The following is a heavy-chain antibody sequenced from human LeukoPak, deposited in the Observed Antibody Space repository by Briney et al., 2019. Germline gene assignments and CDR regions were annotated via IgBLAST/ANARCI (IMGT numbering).Heavy chain of an antibody. J-gene: IGHJ3*02. CDR3: AKTYCSSTSCLSDAFDI. CDR2: ISYDGSNK. CDR1: GFTFSSYA. D-gene: IGHD2-2*01. V-gene: IGHV3-30-3*02. Sequence: GGSLRLSCAASGFTFSSYAMHWVRQAPGKGLEWVAVISYDGSNKYYADSVKGRFTISRDNSKNTLYLQMNSLRAEDTAVYYCAKTYCSSTSCLSDAFDIWGQGTMVTVSS.